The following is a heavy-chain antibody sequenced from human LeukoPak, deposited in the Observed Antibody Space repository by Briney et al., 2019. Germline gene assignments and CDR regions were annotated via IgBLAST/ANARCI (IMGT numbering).Heavy chain of an antibody. CDR2: MNPNSGNT. CDR3: ARLPKYSRPLDY. Sequence: ASVKVSCKASGYTFTGYYMHGVRQAPGQGLEWMGWMNPNSGNTAYAQKFQGRVTMSRDTSISTAYMELSSLRSEDTAVYYCARLPKYSRPLDYWGQGTLVTVSS. J-gene: IGHJ4*02. D-gene: IGHD6-6*01. V-gene: IGHV1-8*02. CDR1: GYTFTGYY.